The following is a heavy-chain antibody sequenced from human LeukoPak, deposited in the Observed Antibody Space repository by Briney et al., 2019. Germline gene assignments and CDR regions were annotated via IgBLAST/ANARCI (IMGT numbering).Heavy chain of an antibody. J-gene: IGHJ4*02. V-gene: IGHV1-69*05. D-gene: IGHD3-22*01. CDR1: GGTFSSYA. CDR2: IIPIFGTA. CDR3: ARDSWGYDSSGYYYPLGYFDY. Sequence: ASVKVSCKASGGTFSSYAISWVRQAPGQGLEWMGRIIPIFGTANYAQKFQGRVTITTDESTSTAYMQLSRLRSEDTAVYYCARDSWGYDSSGYYYPLGYFDYWGQGTLVTVSS.